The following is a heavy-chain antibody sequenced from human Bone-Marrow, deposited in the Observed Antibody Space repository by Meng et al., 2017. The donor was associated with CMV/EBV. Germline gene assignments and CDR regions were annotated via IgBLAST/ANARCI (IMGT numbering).Heavy chain of an antibody. J-gene: IGHJ5*02. CDR1: GFTFSSYS. V-gene: IGHV3-21*01. CDR3: ARGLRTGLNWFDP. D-gene: IGHD3/OR15-3a*01. Sequence: GGSLRLSCAASGFTFSSYSMNWVRQAPGKGLEWVSSISSSSSYIYYADSVKGRFTISRDNAKNSLYLQMNSLRAEDTAVYYCARGLRTGLNWFDPWGQGTRVTVYS. CDR2: ISSSSSYI.